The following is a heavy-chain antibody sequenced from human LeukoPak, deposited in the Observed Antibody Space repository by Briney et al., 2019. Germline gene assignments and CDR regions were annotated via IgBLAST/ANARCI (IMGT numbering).Heavy chain of an antibody. D-gene: IGHD5-12*01. Sequence: PGGSLRLSCAASGFTFHHYSMHWVRQPPGKVLEWVSLISWDGGITYYADSVRGRFTISRDNSKNSLSLEMNSLRTEDTALYYCAKDSNTGGYSFGSWGQGTLVTVTS. V-gene: IGHV3-43*01. CDR2: ISWDGGIT. CDR1: GFTFHHYS. J-gene: IGHJ4*02. CDR3: AKDSNTGGYSFGS.